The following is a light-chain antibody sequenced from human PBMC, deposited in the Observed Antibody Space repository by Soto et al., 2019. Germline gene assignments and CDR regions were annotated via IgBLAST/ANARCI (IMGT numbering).Light chain of an antibody. CDR2: GAS. J-gene: IGKJ2*01. V-gene: IGKV3-20*01. CDR3: QQYGRSPFT. Sequence: ENVLTQSPGTLSLSPGERATLSCRASQKITNNFLAWFQQKPGLAPRLLIHGASTRASGVPDRFSGGGSGTDFVLTISRLEPEDFAVYYCQQYGRSPFTFGRGTKLQIK. CDR1: QKITNNF.